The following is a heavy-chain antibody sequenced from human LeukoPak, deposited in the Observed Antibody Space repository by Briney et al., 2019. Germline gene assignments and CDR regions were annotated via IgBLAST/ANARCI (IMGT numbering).Heavy chain of an antibody. D-gene: IGHD3-22*01. V-gene: IGHV1-2*02. Sequence: ASVKVSCKASGYTFTGYYMHWVRQAPGQGLEWMGWISPNSGDTNYAQKFQGRVTMTRDTSISTTYMELSRLRSDDTAVYYCARAKVYDNSGGDVFDIWGQGTMVTVSS. J-gene: IGHJ3*02. CDR1: GYTFTGYY. CDR2: ISPNSGDT. CDR3: ARAKVYDNSGGDVFDI.